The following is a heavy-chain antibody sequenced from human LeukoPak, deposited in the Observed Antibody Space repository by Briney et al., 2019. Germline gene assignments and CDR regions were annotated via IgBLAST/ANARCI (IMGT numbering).Heavy chain of an antibody. CDR2: ITNTGGIT. J-gene: IGHJ4*02. V-gene: IGHV3-23*05. CDR1: GFTFSTYA. CDR3: AKVLRGSEVSKSPVDC. D-gene: IGHD4-11*01. Sequence: QTGGSLRLSCAASGFTFSTYAMSWVRQAPGKGLEWVSGITNTGGITLYADSVKGRFTISRDNSKNTLYLQMNSLRAEDTAVYYCAKVLRGSEVSKSPVDCWGQGTLVSVSS.